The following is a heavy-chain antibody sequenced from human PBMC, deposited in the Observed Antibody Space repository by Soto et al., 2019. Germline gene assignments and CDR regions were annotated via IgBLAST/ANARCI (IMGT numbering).Heavy chain of an antibody. CDR1: GYSFTSYW. V-gene: IGHV5-10-1*01. Sequence: GESLKISCKGSGYSFTSYWISWVRQMPGKGVERMGRIDPSESYTNYSPSFQGHVTISADKSISTAYLQWSSLKAWDTAMYYCASPSGAYYDILTGYYSRGSEGGYYYGMDVWGQGTTVTVSS. J-gene: IGHJ6*02. D-gene: IGHD3-9*01. CDR2: IDPSESYT. CDR3: ASPSGAYYDILTGYYSRGSEGGYYYGMDV.